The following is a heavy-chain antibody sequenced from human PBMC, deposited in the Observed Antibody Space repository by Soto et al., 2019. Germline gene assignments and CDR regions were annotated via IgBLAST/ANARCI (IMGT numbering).Heavy chain of an antibody. D-gene: IGHD2-21*02. CDR1: GGSISSGGYY. Sequence: SETLSLTCTVSGGSISSGGYYWSWIRQHPGKGLEWIGYIYDSGSNYYNPSLRRRITISEDTSKNQFSLKLSLVTAADTAVYYCASDCVVVTARGPNEASFPWGQGTLVTVSS. CDR2: IYDSGSN. J-gene: IGHJ5*02. V-gene: IGHV4-31*02. CDR3: ASDCVVVTARGPNEASFP.